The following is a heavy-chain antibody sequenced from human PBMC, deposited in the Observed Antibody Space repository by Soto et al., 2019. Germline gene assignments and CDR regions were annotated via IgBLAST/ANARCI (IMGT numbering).Heavy chain of an antibody. D-gene: IGHD6-13*01. J-gene: IGHJ6*02. CDR1: GDSVSSNSAT. CDR2: TYYRSKWYN. Sequence: QVHLQQSGPGLVTHSQTLSLTCAISGDSVSSNSATWNWIRQSPSRGLEWLGRTYYRSKWYNDYAVSVKRRITINPDTSQNQFSLQLNSVAPEDTAVYYCARDLRGAAAGRPYYGMDVWGQGTTVTFSS. V-gene: IGHV6-1*01. CDR3: ARDLRGAAAGRPYYGMDV.